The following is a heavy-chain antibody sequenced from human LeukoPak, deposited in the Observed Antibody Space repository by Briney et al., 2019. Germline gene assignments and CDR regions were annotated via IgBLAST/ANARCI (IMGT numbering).Heavy chain of an antibody. Sequence: GGSLRLSCAASGFTVSSNYMSWVRQAPGKGLEWVSVIYSGGSTYFSASVEGRFTLFRDNFKNTLYLQMNSLRAEDTAVYYCARLVRGARGWCARWGQGTLVTASS. CDR3: ARLVRGARGWCAR. CDR1: GFTVSSNY. CDR2: IYSGGST. J-gene: IGHJ5*02. D-gene: IGHD3-10*01. V-gene: IGHV3-53*01.